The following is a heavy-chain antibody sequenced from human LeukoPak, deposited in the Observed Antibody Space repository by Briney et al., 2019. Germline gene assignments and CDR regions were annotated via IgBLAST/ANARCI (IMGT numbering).Heavy chain of an antibody. D-gene: IGHD5-18*01. Sequence: GGSLRLSCAASGFTFSSYSMNWVRQAPGKGLAWVSSISSSSSYIYYADSVKGRFTISRDNAKNSLYLQMNSLRAEDTAVYYCARDDSYGTSFDYWGQGTLVTVSS. CDR1: GFTFSSYS. J-gene: IGHJ4*02. CDR2: ISSSSSYI. V-gene: IGHV3-21*01. CDR3: ARDDSYGTSFDY.